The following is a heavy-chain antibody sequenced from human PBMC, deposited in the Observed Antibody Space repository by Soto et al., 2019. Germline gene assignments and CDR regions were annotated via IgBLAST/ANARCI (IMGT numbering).Heavy chain of an antibody. V-gene: IGHV1-69*01. J-gene: IGHJ5*02. Sequence: QVQLVQSGAEVKKPGSSVTVSCKASGGTFSSYAISWVRQAPGQGLEWMGGIIPIFGTANYAQKFQGRVTITADEPTSTAYLELSSLRSEDTAVYYCTRVSRLPAGTCALNWFDPWGQGTLVTVSS. CDR2: IIPIFGTA. CDR1: GGTFSSYA. D-gene: IGHD6-13*01. CDR3: TRVSRLPAGTCALNWFDP.